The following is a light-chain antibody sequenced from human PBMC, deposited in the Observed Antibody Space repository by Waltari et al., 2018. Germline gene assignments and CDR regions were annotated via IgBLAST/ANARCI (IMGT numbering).Light chain of an antibody. CDR1: QGIKND. J-gene: IGKJ1*01. CDR2: AAS. CDR3: LQDYNYPWA. Sequence: AIQMTQSPSSLSASVGDRVTITCRASQGIKNDLGWYQQKPGKAPKLRIYAASSLQSGVPSRFSGSGSGTDFTLTISSLQPEDFATYYCLQDYNYPWAFGQGTKVEIK. V-gene: IGKV1-6*01.